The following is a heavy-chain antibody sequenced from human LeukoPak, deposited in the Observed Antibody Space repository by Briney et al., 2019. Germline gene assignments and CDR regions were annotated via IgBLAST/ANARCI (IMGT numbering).Heavy chain of an antibody. Sequence: PSETLSLTCAVSGYSISSGYYWGWIRQPPGKGLEWIGNIYPGGSTYYNPSLKSRLTISIDTSKDQFPLKQTALTATDTAVYYSARVWGYSYGYSDYWGQGSLVTVSS. CDR1: GYSISSGYY. CDR2: IYPGGST. CDR3: ARVWGYSYGYSDY. J-gene: IGHJ4*02. D-gene: IGHD5-18*01. V-gene: IGHV4-38-2*01.